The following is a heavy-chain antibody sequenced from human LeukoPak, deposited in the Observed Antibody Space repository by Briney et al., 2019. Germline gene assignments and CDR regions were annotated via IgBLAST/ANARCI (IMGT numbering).Heavy chain of an antibody. D-gene: IGHD3/OR15-3a*01. CDR1: GGSISSGSYY. Sequence: PSETLSLTCTVSGGSISSGSYYWSWIRQPAGKGLEWIGRIYTSGSTNYNPSLKSRATISVDTSQNQFSLKLTSVTAADTAAFYCAAYDVSTGRPLDPWGQGTLVTVSS. CDR2: IYTSGST. J-gene: IGHJ5*02. CDR3: AAYDVSTGRPLDP. V-gene: IGHV4-61*02.